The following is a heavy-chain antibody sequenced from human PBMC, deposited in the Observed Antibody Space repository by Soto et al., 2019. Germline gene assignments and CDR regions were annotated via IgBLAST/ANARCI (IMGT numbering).Heavy chain of an antibody. CDR1: GGSISSDYYY. V-gene: IGHV4-30-4*01. CDR2: IYYSGRT. Sequence: QVPLQESGPGLVKPSETLSLTCTVSGGSISSDYYYWSWIRQPPGRGLEWIGYIYYSGRTYYNPSLKRRLIISVDTSKDQFSLGLSSVTAADTAVYYCARGRAIAVFSFDSWGQGILVSVSS. J-gene: IGHJ5*01. D-gene: IGHD6-13*01. CDR3: ARGRAIAVFSFDS.